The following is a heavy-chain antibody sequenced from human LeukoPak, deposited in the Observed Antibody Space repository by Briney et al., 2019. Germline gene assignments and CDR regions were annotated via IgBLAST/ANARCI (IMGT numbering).Heavy chain of an antibody. J-gene: IGHJ4*02. Sequence: GGSLRLSCAGSGLTLSRSWMSWVRQAPGKGLEWVANIKQDGSEKYYVDSVKGRFTISRDNAKNSLYLQMNSLRAEDTAVYYCAREGSNYYDRPIDYWGQGTLVTVSS. D-gene: IGHD3-22*01. CDR1: GLTLSRSW. CDR2: IKQDGSEK. V-gene: IGHV3-7*01. CDR3: AREGSNYYDRPIDY.